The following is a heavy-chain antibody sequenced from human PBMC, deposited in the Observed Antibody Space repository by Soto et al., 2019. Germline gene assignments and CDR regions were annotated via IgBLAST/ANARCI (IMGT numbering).Heavy chain of an antibody. V-gene: IGHV6-1*01. CDR3: ARRVTTETTAFDY. J-gene: IGHJ4*02. D-gene: IGHD1-1*01. Sequence: SQTLSLTCAISGGSVSSNKGALNWIRQSPSRGLEWLGRTYYRSKWYHDFAISVKSRITINADTSKNQFSLQLSSVTPEDTALYYCARRVTTETTAFDYWGQGTLVTVSS. CDR2: TYYRSKWYH. CDR1: GGSVSSNKGA.